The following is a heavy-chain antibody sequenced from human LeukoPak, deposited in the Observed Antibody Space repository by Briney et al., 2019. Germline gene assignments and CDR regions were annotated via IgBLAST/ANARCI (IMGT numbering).Heavy chain of an antibody. CDR1: GYTFTSHY. D-gene: IGHD6-13*01. Sequence: ASVKVSCKASGYTFTSHYIHWLRQAPGQGLEWMGIINPNGGSTRYAQNFQGRVAMTRDTSTSTVYMELSSLRSEDTAVYYCARGDSSSWYSKFDPWGQGTLVTVSS. CDR2: INPNGGST. J-gene: IGHJ5*02. CDR3: ARGDSSSWYSKFDP. V-gene: IGHV1-46*01.